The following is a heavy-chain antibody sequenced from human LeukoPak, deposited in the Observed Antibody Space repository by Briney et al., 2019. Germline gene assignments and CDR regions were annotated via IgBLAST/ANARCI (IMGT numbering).Heavy chain of an antibody. Sequence: PGGSLRLSCAASGFTFSSYSMNWVRQAPGRGLEWVSSISSSSSYIYYADSVKGRFTTSRDNAKNSLYLQMNSLRAEDTAVYYCARGDYYDSSGYFTHWGQGTLVTVSS. CDR1: GFTFSSYS. V-gene: IGHV3-21*01. J-gene: IGHJ4*02. D-gene: IGHD3-22*01. CDR3: ARGDYYDSSGYFTH. CDR2: ISSSSSYI.